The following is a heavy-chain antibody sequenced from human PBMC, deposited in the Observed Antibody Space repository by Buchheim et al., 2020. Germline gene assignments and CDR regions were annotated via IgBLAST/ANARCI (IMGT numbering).Heavy chain of an antibody. Sequence: QVQLEESGPGLVKPSETLSLTCSVSGASVNSPGIHWSWIRQPPGKGPEYIGNIFYSGSTNYNPSLKSRLTISLDTSRNQSSLNLTAVTTADTAVYYCARDPVTARSFDLWGRGTL. J-gene: IGHJ2*01. CDR3: ARDPVTARSFDL. D-gene: IGHD5-18*01. CDR1: GASVNSPGIH. CDR2: IFYSGST. V-gene: IGHV4-61*08.